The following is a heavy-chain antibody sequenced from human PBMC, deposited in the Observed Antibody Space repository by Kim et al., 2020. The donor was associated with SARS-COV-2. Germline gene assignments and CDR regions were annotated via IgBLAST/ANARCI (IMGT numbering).Heavy chain of an antibody. J-gene: IGHJ6*02. CDR2: ISWDSGNI. D-gene: IGHD6-19*01. V-gene: IGHV3-9*01. CDR1: GFTFDDYA. CDR3: AKDRGIAVAGTGWAPGYYGMDV. Sequence: GGSLRLSCAASGFTFDDYAMHWVRQAPGKGLEWVSSISWDSGNIDYADSVKGRFTISRDNAKNSLYLQMNSLRAEDTALYYCAKDRGIAVAGTGWAPGYYGMDVWGQGTTVTVSS.